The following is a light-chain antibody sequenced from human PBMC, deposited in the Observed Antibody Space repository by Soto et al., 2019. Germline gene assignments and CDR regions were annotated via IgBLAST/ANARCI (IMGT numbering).Light chain of an antibody. CDR2: WAS. CDR1: QSIFYSSNNKNY. J-gene: IGKJ1*01. CDR3: KQYYTGPTWT. Sequence: DIVMTQSPDSLAVSLGERATINCKSSQSIFYSSNNKNYLAWYQQRPGQPPRLLIYWASTRESGVPDRFSGSGSGTDFALTISSLQAEDVAVYYCKQYYTGPTWTFGQGTKVEIK. V-gene: IGKV4-1*01.